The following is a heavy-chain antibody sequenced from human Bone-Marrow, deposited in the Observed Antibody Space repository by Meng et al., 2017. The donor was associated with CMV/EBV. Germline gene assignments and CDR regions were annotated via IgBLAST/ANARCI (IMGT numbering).Heavy chain of an antibody. Sequence: ASVKVSCKASGYTFTGYYMHWVRQAPGQGLEWMGWINPNSGGTNYAQKFQGRVTMTRDTSISTAYMELSRLRSEDTAVYYCASTPERWLQTFDYWGQGTLVTVSS. CDR2: INPNSGGT. V-gene: IGHV1-2*02. J-gene: IGHJ4*02. CDR1: GYTFTGYY. CDR3: ASTPERWLQTFDY. D-gene: IGHD5-24*01.